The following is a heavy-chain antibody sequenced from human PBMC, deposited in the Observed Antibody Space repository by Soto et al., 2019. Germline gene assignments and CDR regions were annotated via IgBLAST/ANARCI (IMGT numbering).Heavy chain of an antibody. CDR1: GFPVSRDI. CDR2: VTSTSGTK. D-gene: IGHD5-12*01. V-gene: IGHV3-48*02. CDR3: ARDALLVATPFDL. Sequence: GGPVRLSCAASGFPVSRDIMNGVWQYPGKGLEWVSYVTSTSGTKYYADSVKGRFTISRDNAKNSLYLQMNSLRDEDTAVYYCARDALLVATPFDLWGQGTPVTVSS. J-gene: IGHJ4*02.